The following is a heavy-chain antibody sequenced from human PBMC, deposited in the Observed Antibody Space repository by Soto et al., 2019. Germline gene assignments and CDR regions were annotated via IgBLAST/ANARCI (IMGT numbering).Heavy chain of an antibody. CDR1: GFTFSSYW. CDR3: ARDPDIYGFSYFGY. D-gene: IGHD3-10*01. Sequence: EVQLVESGGGLVQPGGSLRLSCAASGFTFSSYWMHWVRQAPGKGLVWVSRINSDGSGIMYADFVKARFTISRDNAKNTLYLQMYSLRAEDTAVYYCARDPDIYGFSYFGYWGQGTLVTVSS. J-gene: IGHJ4*02. V-gene: IGHV3-74*03. CDR2: INSDGSGI.